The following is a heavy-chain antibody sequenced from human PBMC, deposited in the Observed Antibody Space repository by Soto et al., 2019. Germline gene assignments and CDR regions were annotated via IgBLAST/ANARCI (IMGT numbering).Heavy chain of an antibody. Sequence: SETLSLTCAVYGGSFSGYYWSWIRQPPGKGLEWIGEINHSGSTNYNPSLKSRVTISVDMSKNQFSLKLGSVNAAETAVYYCARRGNSPDYDFWSGYYTHDAFDIWGQGTMVTVSS. CDR1: GGSFSGYY. V-gene: IGHV4-34*01. D-gene: IGHD3-3*01. CDR3: ARRGNSPDYDFWSGYYTHDAFDI. CDR2: INHSGST. J-gene: IGHJ3*02.